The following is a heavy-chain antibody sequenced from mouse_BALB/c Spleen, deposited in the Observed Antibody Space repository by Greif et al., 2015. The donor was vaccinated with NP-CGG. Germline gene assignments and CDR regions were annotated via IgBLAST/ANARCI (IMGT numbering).Heavy chain of an antibody. CDR1: GYTFTDYY. D-gene: IGHD4-1*01. CDR3: ARGTGTEAMDY. CDR2: IYPGSGNT. Sequence: QVQLKQSGPELVKPGASVKISCKASGYTFTDYYINWVKQKPGQGLEWIGWIYPGSGNTKYNEKFKGKATLIVDTSSSTAYMQLSSLTSEDTAVYFCARGTGTEAMDYWGQGTSVTVSS. J-gene: IGHJ4*01. V-gene: IGHV1-84*02.